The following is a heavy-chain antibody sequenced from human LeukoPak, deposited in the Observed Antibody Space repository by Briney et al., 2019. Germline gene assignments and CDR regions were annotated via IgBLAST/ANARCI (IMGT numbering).Heavy chain of an antibody. CDR2: ISYDGSNK. CDR1: GFTFSSYA. Sequence: GGSLRLSCAASGFTFSSYAMHWVRQAPGKGLEWAAVISYDGSNKYYADSVKGRFTISRDNSKNTLYLQMNSLRAEDTAVYYCARRPLRGYSGYDVSPFDYWGQGTLVTVSS. J-gene: IGHJ4*02. CDR3: ARRPLRGYSGYDVSPFDY. V-gene: IGHV3-30-3*01. D-gene: IGHD5-12*01.